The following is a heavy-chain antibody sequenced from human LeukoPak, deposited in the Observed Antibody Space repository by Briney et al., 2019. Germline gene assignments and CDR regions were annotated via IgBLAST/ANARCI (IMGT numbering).Heavy chain of an antibody. CDR2: ISGSGDST. CDR3: AKDTYYDSSGYWDY. D-gene: IGHD3-22*01. CDR1: GFSFNTYA. J-gene: IGHJ4*02. V-gene: IGHV3-23*01. Sequence: GGSLRLSCAASGFSFNTYAMSWVRQAPGKGLEWVSVISGSGDSTYYADSVKGRFTISRDNSKNTLYLQMNSLRAEDTAVYYCAKDTYYDSSGYWDYWGQGTLVTVSS.